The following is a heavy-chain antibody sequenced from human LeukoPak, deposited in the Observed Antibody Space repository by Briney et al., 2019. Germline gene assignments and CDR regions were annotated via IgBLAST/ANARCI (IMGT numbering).Heavy chain of an antibody. D-gene: IGHD5/OR15-5a*01. J-gene: IGHJ4*02. Sequence: GGSLRLSCAASGFTFSSYGMHWVRQAPGKGLEWVANIKQDGSEKYYVDSVKGRFTISRDNAKNSLYLQMNSLRAEDTAVYYCAKHIVYRDLDYWGQGTLVTVSS. CDR2: IKQDGSEK. V-gene: IGHV3-7*03. CDR1: GFTFSSYG. CDR3: AKHIVYRDLDY.